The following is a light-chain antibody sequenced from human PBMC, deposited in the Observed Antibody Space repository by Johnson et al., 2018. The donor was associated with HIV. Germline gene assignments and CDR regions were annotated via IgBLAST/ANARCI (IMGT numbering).Light chain of an antibody. CDR3: GTWDSGLGAVYV. CDR1: SYNIGNNY. J-gene: IGLJ1*01. CDR2: ENN. V-gene: IGLV1-51*02. Sequence: QLVLTQPPSVSAAPGQKVTISCSGSSYNIGNNYVSWYQQLPGTAPKLLIYENNKRPSGIPDRFSGSKSDTSATLGITGLQTGDEADYYCGTWDSGLGAVYVFGPGTKVTVL.